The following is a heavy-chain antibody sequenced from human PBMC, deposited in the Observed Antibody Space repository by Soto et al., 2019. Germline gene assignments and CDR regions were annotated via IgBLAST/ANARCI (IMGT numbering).Heavy chain of an antibody. CDR3: ARDAWSGSYLGH. CDR2: IIPIFGTA. J-gene: IGHJ1*01. CDR1: GGTFSSYA. Sequence: SVKVSCKASGGTFSSYAISWVRQAPGQGLEWTGGIIPIFGTANYAQKFQGRVTITADESTSTAYMELSSLRSEDTAVYYCARDAWSGSYLGHWGQGTLVTVSS. D-gene: IGHD1-26*01. V-gene: IGHV1-69*13.